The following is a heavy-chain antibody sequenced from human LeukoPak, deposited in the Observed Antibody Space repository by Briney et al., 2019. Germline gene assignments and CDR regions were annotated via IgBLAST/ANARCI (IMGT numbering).Heavy chain of an antibody. CDR2: IYTSGST. CDR3: ARDKASSSWQNYYYYGMDV. CDR1: GGSISSYY. J-gene: IGHJ6*02. V-gene: IGHV4-4*07. Sequence: SETLSLTCTVSGGSISSYYWSWIRQPAGKGLEWIGRIYTSGSTNYNPSLKSRVTMSVDTSKNQFSLKLSSVTAADTAVYYCARDKASSSWQNYYYYGMDVWGQGTTVTVS. D-gene: IGHD6-13*01.